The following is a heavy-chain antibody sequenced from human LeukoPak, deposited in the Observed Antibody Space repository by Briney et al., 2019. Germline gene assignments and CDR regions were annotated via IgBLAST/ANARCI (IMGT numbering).Heavy chain of an antibody. CDR2: MNPNSGNT. CDR1: GYTFTSYD. CDR3: ARPRGSYCSGGSCPWDY. D-gene: IGHD2-15*01. Sequence: ASVKVSCKASGYTFTSYDINWVRQATGQGLEWMGWMNPNSGNTGYAQKFQGRVTMTRNTSISTAYMELSSLRSEDTAVYYCARPRGSYCSGGSCPWDYWGQGTLVTVSS. V-gene: IGHV1-8*01. J-gene: IGHJ4*02.